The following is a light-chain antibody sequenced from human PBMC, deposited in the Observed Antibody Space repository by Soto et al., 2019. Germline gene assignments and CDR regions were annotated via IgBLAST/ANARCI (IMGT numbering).Light chain of an antibody. CDR3: QEADWSPGGT. CDR1: QSVSNY. Sequence: SPAERDTHCCRASQSVSNYLAWYQQKPGQAPRLLIYGASSRATGIPDRFSGSGSGTDFTLTISSLEAEDFTVYYSQEADWSPGGTFGQGT. CDR2: GAS. J-gene: IGKJ1*01. V-gene: IGKV3-11*01.